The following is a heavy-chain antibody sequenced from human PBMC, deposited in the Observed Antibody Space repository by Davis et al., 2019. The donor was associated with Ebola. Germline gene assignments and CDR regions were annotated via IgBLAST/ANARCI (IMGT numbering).Heavy chain of an antibody. CDR3: ARAQRGYSGYGYYYGMDV. V-gene: IGHV4-31*02. CDR2: IYYSGST. J-gene: IGHJ6*02. CDR1: GFTFSSYA. D-gene: IGHD5-12*01. Sequence: LRLSCAASGFTFSSYAMSWIRQHPGKGLEWIGYIYYSGSTYYNPSLKSRVTISVDTSKNQFSLKLSSVTAADTAVYYCARAQRGYSGYGYYYGMDVWGQGTTVTVSS.